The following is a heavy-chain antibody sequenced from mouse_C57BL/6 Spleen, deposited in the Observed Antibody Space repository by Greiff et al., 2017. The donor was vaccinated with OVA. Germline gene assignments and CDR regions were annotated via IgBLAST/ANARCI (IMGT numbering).Heavy chain of an antibody. CDR2: ISSGSSTI. Sequence: EVQLVESGGGLVKPGGSLKLSCAASGFTFSDYGMHWVRQAPEKGLEWVAYISSGSSTIYYADTVKGRFNISRDNAKNTLFLQMTSLRSEDTAMYYCARDYYGYGNYAMDYWGQGTSVTVSS. CDR3: ARDYYGYGNYAMDY. CDR1: GFTFSDYG. J-gene: IGHJ4*01. D-gene: IGHD2-2*01. V-gene: IGHV5-17*01.